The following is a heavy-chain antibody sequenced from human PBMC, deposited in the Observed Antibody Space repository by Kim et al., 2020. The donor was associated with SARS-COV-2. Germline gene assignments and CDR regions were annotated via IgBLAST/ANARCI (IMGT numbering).Heavy chain of an antibody. CDR3: VKIPQEIYGDEPSFDY. CDR2: ISSNGGST. D-gene: IGHD4-17*01. J-gene: IGHJ4*02. Sequence: GGSLRLSCSASGFTFSSYAMHWVRQAPGKGLEYVSAISSNGGSTYYADSVKGRFTISRDNSKNTLYLQMSSLRAEDTAVYYCVKIPQEIYGDEPSFDYWGQGTLVTVSS. CDR1: GFTFSSYA. V-gene: IGHV3-64D*09.